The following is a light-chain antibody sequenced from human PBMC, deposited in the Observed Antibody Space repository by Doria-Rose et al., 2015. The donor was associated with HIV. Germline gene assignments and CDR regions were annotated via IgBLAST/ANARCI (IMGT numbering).Light chain of an antibody. CDR2: GAS. CDR1: QSLLYTSKNY. J-gene: IGKJ3*01. Sequence: DIQMTQSPESLGMSLGERATLNCKSNQSLLYTSKNYLAWYQQRPGQPPKLLIYGASTRQSGVPARFSGSGSGTDFTLTISSLEAEDVAVYYCQQYYDTPSFGPGTTVDIK. CDR3: QQYYDTPS. V-gene: IGKV4-1*01.